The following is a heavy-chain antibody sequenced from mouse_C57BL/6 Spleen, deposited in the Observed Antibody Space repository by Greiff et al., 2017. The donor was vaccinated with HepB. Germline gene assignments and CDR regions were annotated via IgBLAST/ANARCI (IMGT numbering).Heavy chain of an antibody. CDR3: ARGSGYDFDY. J-gene: IGHJ2*01. D-gene: IGHD3-2*02. V-gene: IGHV1-59*01. CDR2: IDPSDSYT. Sequence: QVQLQQPGAELVRPGTSVKLSCKASGYTFTSYWMHWVKQRPGQGLEWIGVIDPSDSYTNYNQKFKGKATLTVDTSSSTAYMQLSSLTSEDSAVYYCARGSGYDFDYWGKGTTLTVSS. CDR1: GYTFTSYW.